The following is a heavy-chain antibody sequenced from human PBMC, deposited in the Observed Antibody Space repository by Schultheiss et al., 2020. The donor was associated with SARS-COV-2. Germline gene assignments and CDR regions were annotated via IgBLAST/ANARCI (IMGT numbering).Heavy chain of an antibody. CDR3: ARELGIWSSFDY. CDR2: MSPSGGST. V-gene: IGHV3-23*01. CDR1: GFTFSNAW. D-gene: IGHD7-27*01. Sequence: GESLKISCAASGFTFSNAWMSWVRQAPGKGLEWVSAMSPSGGSTYYADSVKGRFTISRDNSKNTLYLQMNSLRAEDTAVYYCARELGIWSSFDYWGQGTLVTVSS. J-gene: IGHJ4*02.